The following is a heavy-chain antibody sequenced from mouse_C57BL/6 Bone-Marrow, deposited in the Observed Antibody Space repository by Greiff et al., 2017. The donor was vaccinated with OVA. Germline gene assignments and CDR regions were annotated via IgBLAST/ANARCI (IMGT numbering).Heavy chain of an antibody. D-gene: IGHD4-1*01. CDR3: ARNWDGDY. J-gene: IGHJ2*01. CDR2: IDPSDSYT. CDR1: GYTFTSYW. Sequence: VQLQQSGAELVMPGASVKLSCKASGYTFTSYWMHWVKQRPGQGLEWIGEIDPSDSYTNYNHKFKGKSTLTVDKSSSTAYMQLSSLTSEDSAVYYCARNWDGDYWGQGTTLTVSS. V-gene: IGHV1-69*01.